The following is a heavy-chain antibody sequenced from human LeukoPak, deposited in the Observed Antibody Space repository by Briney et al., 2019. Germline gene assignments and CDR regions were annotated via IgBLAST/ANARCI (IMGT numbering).Heavy chain of an antibody. J-gene: IGHJ4*02. Sequence: AGGSLRLSCAASGFTFSSYAMSWVRQAPGKGLEWVSAISGSGGSTYYADSVKGRFTISRDNSKNTLYLQMNSLRAEDTAVYYCAKGEGLVYGDYVPLDYWGQGTLVTVSS. CDR1: GFTFSSYA. D-gene: IGHD4-17*01. V-gene: IGHV3-23*01. CDR2: ISGSGGST. CDR3: AKGEGLVYGDYVPLDY.